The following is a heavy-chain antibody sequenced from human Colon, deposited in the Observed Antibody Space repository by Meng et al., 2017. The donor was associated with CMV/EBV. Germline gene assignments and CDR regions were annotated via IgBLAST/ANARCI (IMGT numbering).Heavy chain of an antibody. D-gene: IGHD6-6*01. Sequence: GESLKISCAASGFTFSSYSMNWVRQAPGKGLQWVSYIGSSSTMYYADSVKGRFTISRDNAKNSLYLQMNSLRAEDTAVYYCASPRYYSSSSFDFDYWGQGTLVTVSS. CDR1: GFTFSSYS. CDR2: IGSSSTM. J-gene: IGHJ4*02. V-gene: IGHV3-48*04. CDR3: ASPRYYSSSSFDFDY.